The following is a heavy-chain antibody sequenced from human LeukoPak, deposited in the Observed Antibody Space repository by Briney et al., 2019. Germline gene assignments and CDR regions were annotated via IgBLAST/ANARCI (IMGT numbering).Heavy chain of an antibody. D-gene: IGHD1-26*01. V-gene: IGHV3-21*05. J-gene: IGHJ4*02. CDR3: ARWGLGPSFDY. CDR2: INAGSDYI. Sequence: PGGSLRLSCAASGFMFTGYSMTWVRQALGKGLEWISYINAGSDYIYYADSVEGRFTISRDNAKNSVSLQMNSLRAEDTAVYYCARWGLGPSFDYWGQGTLVTVSS. CDR1: GFMFTGYS.